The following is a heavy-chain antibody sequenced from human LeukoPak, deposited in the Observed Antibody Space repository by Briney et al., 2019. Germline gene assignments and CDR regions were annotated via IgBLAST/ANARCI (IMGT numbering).Heavy chain of an antibody. D-gene: IGHD5-24*01. Sequence: GGSLRLSCAASGFTFSSSAMSWVRQAQGTGLERVSNISGSGSGGSTYYADSVKGRFTISRDSSKNTLYLQMNSLRAEDTAVYYCAKSGYNRFDYWGQGTLVTVSS. J-gene: IGHJ4*02. CDR3: AKSGYNRFDY. CDR1: GFTFSSSA. V-gene: IGHV3-23*01. CDR2: ISGSGSGGST.